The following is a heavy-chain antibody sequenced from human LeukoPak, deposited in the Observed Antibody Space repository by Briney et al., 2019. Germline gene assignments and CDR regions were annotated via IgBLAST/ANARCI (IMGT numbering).Heavy chain of an antibody. J-gene: IGHJ6*03. CDR2: ISGSGGST. CDR3: ATIWGFTGRPGPGDYMDV. CDR1: GFTVSSNY. Sequence: GGSLRLSCAASGFTVSSNYMSWVRQAPGKGLEWVSAISGSGGSTYYADSVKGRFTISRDNSKNTLYLQMNSLRAEDTAVYYCATIWGFTGRPGPGDYMDVWGKGTTVTVSS. V-gene: IGHV3-23*01. D-gene: IGHD7-27*01.